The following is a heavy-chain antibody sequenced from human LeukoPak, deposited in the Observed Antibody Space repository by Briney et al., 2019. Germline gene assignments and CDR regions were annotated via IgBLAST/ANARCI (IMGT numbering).Heavy chain of an antibody. V-gene: IGHV5-51*01. D-gene: IGHD3-3*01. CDR1: GYTFSSYW. Sequence: PGGSLRLSCKGSGYTFSSYWIGWVRQMPGKGLEWMGIIYPGDPDTRYSPSLQGQVTISVDTSIGTAYLQWSSLKASDTAIYYCARQNDFRLDYWGQGTLVTVSS. J-gene: IGHJ4*02. CDR3: ARQNDFRLDY. CDR2: IYPGDPDT.